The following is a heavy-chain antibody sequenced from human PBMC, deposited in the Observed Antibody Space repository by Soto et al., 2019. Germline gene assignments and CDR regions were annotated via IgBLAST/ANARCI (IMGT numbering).Heavy chain of an antibody. CDR2: IWYDGSNK. Sequence: QVQLVESGGGVVQPGRSLRLSCAASGFTFSSYGMHWVRQAPGKGLEWVAVIWYDGSNKYYADSVKGRFTISRDNSKNTLYLQMNSLRAEDTAVYYCARDKGRYFDWLLDYWGQGTLVTVSS. V-gene: IGHV3-33*01. CDR3: ARDKGRYFDWLLDY. J-gene: IGHJ4*02. CDR1: GFTFSSYG. D-gene: IGHD3-9*01.